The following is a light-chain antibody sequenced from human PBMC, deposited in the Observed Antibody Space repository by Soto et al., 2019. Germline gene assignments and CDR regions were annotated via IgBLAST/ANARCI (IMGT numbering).Light chain of an antibody. Sequence: QSALTQPASGSGYPGQSITISCSGTSSDVGSYNLVSWYQQHPGKAPKLMIYEVTKRPSGVSSRFSGSKSGNTASLTISGLQADDEADYYCCSYAGSSTFVFGTGTKLTVL. CDR2: EVT. CDR3: CSYAGSSTFV. CDR1: SSDVGSYNL. J-gene: IGLJ1*01. V-gene: IGLV2-23*02.